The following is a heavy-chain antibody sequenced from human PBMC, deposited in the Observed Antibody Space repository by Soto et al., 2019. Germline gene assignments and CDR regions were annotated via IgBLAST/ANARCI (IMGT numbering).Heavy chain of an antibody. J-gene: IGHJ4*02. CDR2: ITYTGAT. Sequence: QVQLQESGPGLAKPSQTLSLTCTVSGGSISSGSYYYNWIRQHPGGGLEWIGYITYTGATYYNPSLKSRVTMSVDTSKSQLSLSLGSVTAADTAVYYCARSYCYGHPIDYWGQGTLVTVSS. CDR1: GGSISSGSYY. D-gene: IGHD5-18*01. CDR3: ARSYCYGHPIDY. V-gene: IGHV4-31*03.